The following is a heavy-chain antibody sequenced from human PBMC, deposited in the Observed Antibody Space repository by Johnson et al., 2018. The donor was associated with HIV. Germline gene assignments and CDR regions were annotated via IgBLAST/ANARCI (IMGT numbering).Heavy chain of an antibody. CDR3: ATSGLTLGSSSSHAFDI. CDR1: GFTFSTYA. J-gene: IGHJ3*02. D-gene: IGHD6-6*01. V-gene: IGHV3-30*04. Sequence: QVQLVESGGGVVQPGRSLRLSCAASGFTFSTYAMHWVRQTPDKGLEWVAIISYDGSNKYYADSVKGRFTISRDNSKNTLYLQMNSLRAEDTAMYYCATSGLTLGSSSSHAFDIWGQGTMVTVSS. CDR2: ISYDGSNK.